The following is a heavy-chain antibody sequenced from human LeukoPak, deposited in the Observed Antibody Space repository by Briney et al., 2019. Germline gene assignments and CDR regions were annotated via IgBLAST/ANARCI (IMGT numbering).Heavy chain of an antibody. CDR1: GFTSSSYG. V-gene: IGHV3-30*18. J-gene: IGHJ4*02. D-gene: IGHD3-10*01. CDR3: AKDQGPELEGDYFDY. Sequence: GGSLRLSCAASGFTSSSYGMHWVRQAPGKGLEWVAVISYDGSNKYYADSVKGRFTISRDNSKNTPYLQMNSLRAEDTAVYYCAKDQGPELEGDYFDYWGQGTLVTVSS. CDR2: ISYDGSNK.